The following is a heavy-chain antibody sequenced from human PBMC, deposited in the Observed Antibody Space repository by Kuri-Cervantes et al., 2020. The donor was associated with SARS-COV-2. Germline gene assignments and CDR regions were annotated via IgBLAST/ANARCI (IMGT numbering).Heavy chain of an antibody. CDR1: GGSINSYY. J-gene: IGHJ4*02. D-gene: IGHD3-10*01. CDR3: ATRDSGSYYSPTYSPHYSDY. V-gene: IGHV4-59*12. Sequence: GSLRLSCTVSGGSINSYYWGWIRQPPGKGLEWIGYISFSGRTTYNPSLESRVTVSADTSKNQFSLKLSSVTAADTAVYYCATRDSGSYYSPTYSPHYSDYWGQGTLVTVSS. CDR2: ISFSGRT.